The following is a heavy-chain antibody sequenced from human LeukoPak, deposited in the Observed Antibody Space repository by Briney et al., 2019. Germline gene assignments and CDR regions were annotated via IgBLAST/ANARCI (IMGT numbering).Heavy chain of an antibody. J-gene: IGHJ4*02. CDR1: GGSFSGYY. D-gene: IGHD1-26*01. CDR2: INHSGST. Sequence: LETLSLTCAVYGGSFSGYYWSWIRQPPGKGLEWIGEINHSGSTNYNPSLKSRVTISVDTSKNQFSLKLSSVTAADTAVYYCAAETVGELHAIDYWGQGTLVTVSS. V-gene: IGHV4-34*01. CDR3: AAETVGELHAIDY.